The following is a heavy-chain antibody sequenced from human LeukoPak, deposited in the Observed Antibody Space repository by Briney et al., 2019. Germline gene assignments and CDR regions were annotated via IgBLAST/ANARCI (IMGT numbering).Heavy chain of an antibody. CDR3: ARDEVEMATIDVGYYYYGMDV. J-gene: IGHJ6*02. CDR2: INQAGSGE. Sequence: GGSLRLSCTSSGFTFSGHYMAWVRQAPGKGLEWVANINQAGSGEYYADSVKGRFTISRDNAKNSLYLQVNSLRAEDTAVYYCARDEVEMATIDVGYYYYGMDVWGQGTTVTVSS. D-gene: IGHD5-24*01. V-gene: IGHV3-7*03. CDR1: GFTFSGHY.